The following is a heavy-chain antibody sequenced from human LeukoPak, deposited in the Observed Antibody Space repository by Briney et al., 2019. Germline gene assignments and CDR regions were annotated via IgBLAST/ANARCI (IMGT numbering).Heavy chain of an antibody. CDR2: ISWNSGSI. Sequence: GGSLRLSCAASGFTFSNYAMSWVRHAPGKGLEWVAGISWNSGSIGYADSVKGRFTISRDNAKNSLYLQMNSLRAEDTAMYYCARLPPYCTSISCYSPDAFDIWGQGTMVSVSS. J-gene: IGHJ3*02. CDR3: ARLPPYCTSISCYSPDAFDI. D-gene: IGHD2-2*02. V-gene: IGHV3-20*04. CDR1: GFTFSNYA.